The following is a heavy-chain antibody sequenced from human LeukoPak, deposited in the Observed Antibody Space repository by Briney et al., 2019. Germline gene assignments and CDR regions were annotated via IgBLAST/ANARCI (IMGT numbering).Heavy chain of an antibody. CDR2: INSDGRTT. D-gene: IGHD1-14*01. CDR1: GFTFGPFW. V-gene: IGHV3-74*01. J-gene: IGHJ4*02. CDR3: VRDQGRYFFDY. Sequence: GSLRFSCAASGFTFGPFWMHWVRQAPGKGLVWVSRINSDGRTTNYADSVKGRFTISRDNAKNMVYLQMNSLRVEDTAVYYCVRDQGRYFFDYWGQGTLVTVSS.